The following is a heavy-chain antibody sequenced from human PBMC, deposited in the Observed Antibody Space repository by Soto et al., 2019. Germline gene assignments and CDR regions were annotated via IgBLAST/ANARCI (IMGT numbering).Heavy chain of an antibody. CDR2: ISSSSSYI. V-gene: IGHV3-21*01. CDR3: ARAAVAGPNYYYYYGMDV. Sequence: VQLVESGGGLVKPGGSLRLSCAASGFTFSSYSMNWVRQAPGKGLEWVSSISSSSSYIYYADSVKGRFTISRDNAKNSLYLQMNSLRAEDTAVYYCARAAVAGPNYYYYYGMDVWGQGTTVTVSS. CDR1: GFTFSSYS. J-gene: IGHJ6*02. D-gene: IGHD6-19*01.